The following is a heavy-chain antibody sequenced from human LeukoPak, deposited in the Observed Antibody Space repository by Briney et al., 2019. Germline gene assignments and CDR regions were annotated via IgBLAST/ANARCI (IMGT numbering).Heavy chain of an antibody. D-gene: IGHD4-17*01. V-gene: IGHV3-30-3*01. CDR3: ARDKPLGGDLDAFDI. CDR2: ISYDGSKK. Sequence: TGRSLRLSCAASGFTFSSYAMHWVRQAPGKGLEWVAVISYDGSKKYYADSVKGRFTISRDNAKKTVYLQMNSLRAEDTAVYSCARDKPLGGDLDAFDIWGKGTMVTVSS. J-gene: IGHJ3*02. CDR1: GFTFSSYA.